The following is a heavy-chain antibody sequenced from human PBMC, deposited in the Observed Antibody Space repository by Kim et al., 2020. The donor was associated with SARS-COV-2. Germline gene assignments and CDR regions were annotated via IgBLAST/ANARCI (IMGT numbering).Heavy chain of an antibody. CDR2: ISRNGGST. D-gene: IGHD1-26*01. V-gene: IGHV3-64*01. J-gene: IGHJ4*02. CDR3: ARMQSGSYHY. CDR1: GFTFSTYA. Sequence: GGSLRLSCAASGFTFSTYAMHWVRQAPGKGLEYVSAISRNGGSTYYANSVKGRFTISRDNSKNTLYLQMGSLRAEDMAVYYCARMQSGSYHYWGQGTRVTVSS.